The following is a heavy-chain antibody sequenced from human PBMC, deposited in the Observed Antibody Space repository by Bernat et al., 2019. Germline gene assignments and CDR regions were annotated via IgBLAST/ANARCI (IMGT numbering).Heavy chain of an antibody. V-gene: IGHV4-59*08. Sequence: QVQLQESGPGLVKPSGTLSLTCTVSGGSISSYYWSWIRQPPGKGLEWIGYIYYSGSTNYNPSLKSRVTISVDTSKNQFSLKLSSVTAADTAVYYCARLRWYWFDPWGQGTLVTVSS. J-gene: IGHJ5*02. CDR3: ARLRWYWFDP. D-gene: IGHD6-13*01. CDR1: GGSISSYY. CDR2: IYYSGST.